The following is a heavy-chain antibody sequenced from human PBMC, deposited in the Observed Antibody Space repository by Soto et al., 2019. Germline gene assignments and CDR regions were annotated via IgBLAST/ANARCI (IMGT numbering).Heavy chain of an antibody. CDR3: ASRYCSGGSCYQWMVAFDI. J-gene: IGHJ3*02. D-gene: IGHD2-15*01. CDR2: IYPGDSDT. Sequence: GESLKISCKGSGYSFTSYWIGWVRQMPGKGLEWMGIIYPGDSDTRYSPSFQGQATISADKSISTAYLQWSSLKASDTAMYYCASRYCSGGSCYQWMVAFDIWGQGTMVTVSS. V-gene: IGHV5-51*01. CDR1: GYSFTSYW.